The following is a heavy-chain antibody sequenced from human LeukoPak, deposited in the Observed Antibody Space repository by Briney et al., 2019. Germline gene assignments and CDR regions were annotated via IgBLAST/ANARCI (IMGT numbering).Heavy chain of an antibody. D-gene: IGHD4-17*01. Sequence: SETLSLTCTVSGGSIGNFYWSWIRQPPGKGLEWIGYIYYSGSTNYNPSLKSRVTISVDTSKNQFSLKLSSVTAADTAVYYCARMLYYGDNWFDPWGQGTLVTVSS. V-gene: IGHV4-59*01. CDR3: ARMLYYGDNWFDP. CDR1: GGSIGNFY. J-gene: IGHJ5*02. CDR2: IYYSGST.